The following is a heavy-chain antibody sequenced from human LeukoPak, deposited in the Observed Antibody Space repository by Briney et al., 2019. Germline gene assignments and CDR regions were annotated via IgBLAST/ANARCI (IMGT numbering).Heavy chain of an antibody. CDR3: ARSRPVFDC. V-gene: IGHV4-59*01. CDR1: GGSISSYY. J-gene: IGHJ4*02. Sequence: PSETLSLTCTVSGGSISSYYWSWIRQPPGKGLEWIGYIYYSGSTNYNPSLKSRVTISVDTSKNQFSLKLSSVTAADTAVYYCARSRPVFDCWGQGTLVTVSS. CDR2: IYYSGST.